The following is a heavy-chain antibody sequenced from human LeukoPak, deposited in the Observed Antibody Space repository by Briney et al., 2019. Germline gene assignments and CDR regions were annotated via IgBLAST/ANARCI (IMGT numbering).Heavy chain of an antibody. J-gene: IGHJ6*03. V-gene: IGHV4-61*02. CDR3: ARHCSSTSCYHYYYYMDV. CDR2: IYTSGST. D-gene: IGHD2-2*01. Sequence: SETLSLTCTVSGGSISSSSYYWGWIRQPAGKGLEWIGRIYTSGSTNYNPSLKSRVTISVDTSKNQFSLKLSSVTAADTAVYYCARHCSSTSCYHYYYYMDVWGKGTTVTVSS. CDR1: GGSISSSSYY.